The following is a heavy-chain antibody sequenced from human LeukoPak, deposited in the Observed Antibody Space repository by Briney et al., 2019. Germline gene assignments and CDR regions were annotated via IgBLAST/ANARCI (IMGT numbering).Heavy chain of an antibody. CDR2: IRYDGSNK. J-gene: IGHJ4*02. Sequence: PGGSLRLSCAASGFTFSSYGMHWVRQAPGKGLEWVAFIRYDGSNKYYADSVKGRFTISRDNSKNTLYLQMNGLRAEDTAVYYCAKERGYRQDYFDYWGQGTLVTVSS. V-gene: IGHV3-30*02. D-gene: IGHD5-18*01. CDR1: GFTFSSYG. CDR3: AKERGYRQDYFDY.